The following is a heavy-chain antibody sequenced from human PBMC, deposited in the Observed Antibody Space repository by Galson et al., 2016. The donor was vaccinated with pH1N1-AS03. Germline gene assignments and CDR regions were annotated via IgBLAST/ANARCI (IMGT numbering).Heavy chain of an antibody. CDR2: LNSKSGAT. J-gene: IGHJ4*02. Sequence: SVKVSCKASGFTFTDYYIHWIRQVPGQGLEWMGRLNSKSGATKYVQKFEGRATMTRDTSISTAFLELTSLHSDDTAVYFCARGDSGATATITNFDYWGQGTLVTVSS. CDR1: GFTFTDYY. D-gene: IGHD5-24*01. CDR3: ARGDSGATATITNFDY. V-gene: IGHV1-2*06.